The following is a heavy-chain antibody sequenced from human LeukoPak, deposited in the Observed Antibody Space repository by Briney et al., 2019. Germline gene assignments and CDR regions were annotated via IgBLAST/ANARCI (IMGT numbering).Heavy chain of an antibody. Sequence: ASVKVSCKPSGYTFTGYFIHWVRQAPGLGLGWVGWINPQNGRTKIAHKFQGRVTMTRDTSINTAYLELTSLTSDDTAVYYCAKDLGRQYLVAHYWGQGTLVTV. D-gene: IGHD2-15*01. CDR3: AKDLGRQYLVAHY. V-gene: IGHV1-2*07. J-gene: IGHJ4*02. CDR2: INPQNGRT. CDR1: GYTFTGYF.